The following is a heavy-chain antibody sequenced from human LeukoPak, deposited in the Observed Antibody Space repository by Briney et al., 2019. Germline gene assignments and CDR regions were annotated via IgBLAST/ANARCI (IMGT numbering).Heavy chain of an antibody. CDR1: GFIFSDCA. Sequence: PGGCLRLSCAGFGFIFSDCAIHWVRPASGKGLEWVGRIDTRDKGSATAYAASVRGRFAISRDDSESTAYLQMTGLKTEDTAVYFCTRDGGSWSHLDYWGQGALVTVSS. V-gene: IGHV3-73*01. D-gene: IGHD2-15*01. CDR2: IDTRDKGSAT. CDR3: TRDGGSWSHLDY. J-gene: IGHJ4*02.